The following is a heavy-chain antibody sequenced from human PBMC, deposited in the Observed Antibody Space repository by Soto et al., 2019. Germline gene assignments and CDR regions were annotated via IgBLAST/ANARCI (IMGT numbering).Heavy chain of an antibody. CDR3: AAGYVDWLRYVQ. CDR1: GGSFTTYA. CDR2: ITPNFGSP. Sequence: QLHLVQSGTEVKRPGSSVRVSCKASGGSFTTYAFSWVRQAPGRGLEWLGGITPNFGSPKHAQKFKGRVTFTADDSTTTVYMKLSSLRSDDTAVYYCAAGYVDWLRYVQWGQGTAVIVSS. D-gene: IGHD3-9*01. V-gene: IGHV1-69*01. J-gene: IGHJ4*02.